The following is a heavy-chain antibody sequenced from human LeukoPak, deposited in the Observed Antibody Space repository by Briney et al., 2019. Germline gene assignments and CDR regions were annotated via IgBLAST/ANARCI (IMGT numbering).Heavy chain of an antibody. CDR3: AKVPGRYCSGGSCPGFDY. D-gene: IGHD2-15*01. CDR2: ISGSGGST. V-gene: IGHV3-23*01. CDR1: GFTFSSYA. Sequence: PGGSLRLSCAASGFTFSSYAMSWVRQAPGKGLEWVSAISGSGGSTYYADSVKGRFTISRDNSKNTLYLQMNSLRAEDTAVYYCAKVPGRYCSGGSCPGFDYWGQGTLVTVSS. J-gene: IGHJ4*02.